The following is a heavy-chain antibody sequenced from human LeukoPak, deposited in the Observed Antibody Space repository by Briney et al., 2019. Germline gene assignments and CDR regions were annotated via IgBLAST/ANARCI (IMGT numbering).Heavy chain of an antibody. CDR1: GGSFSGYY. V-gene: IGHV4-34*01. CDR3: ARASWYRVRNWFDP. J-gene: IGHJ5*02. D-gene: IGHD6-13*01. Sequence: PSETLSPTCAVYGGSFSGYYWSWIRRPPGKGLEWIGEINHSGSTNYNPSLKSRVTISVDTSKNQFSLKLSSVTAADTAVYYCARASWYRVRNWFDPWGQGTLVTVSS. CDR2: INHSGST.